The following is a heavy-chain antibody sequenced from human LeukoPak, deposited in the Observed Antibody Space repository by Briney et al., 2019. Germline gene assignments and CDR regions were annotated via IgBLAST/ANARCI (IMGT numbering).Heavy chain of an antibody. CDR3: ARGNYDSSDFEYLQH. CDR1: GYTFTDHY. D-gene: IGHD3-22*01. CDR2: INPKSGGT. Sequence: RASVKVSCKTSGYTFTDHYMHWVRQAPGQGLEWMGWINPKSGGTNYAQKFQGRVTMTRDTSISTAYMELSSLRSDDTAVYYCARGNYDSSDFEYLQHWGQGTLVTVSS. V-gene: IGHV1-2*02. J-gene: IGHJ1*01.